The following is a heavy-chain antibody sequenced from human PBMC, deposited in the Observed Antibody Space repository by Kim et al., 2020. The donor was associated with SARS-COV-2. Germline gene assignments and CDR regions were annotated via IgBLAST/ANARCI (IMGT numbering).Heavy chain of an antibody. V-gene: IGHV3-23*01. D-gene: IGHD6-13*01. J-gene: IGHJ6*02. CDR3: ANALPGYRSSWYYYYGMDV. Sequence: GRFPISRDNSKNTLYLQMNSLRAEDTAVYYCANALPGYRSSWYYYYGMDVWGQGTTVTVSS.